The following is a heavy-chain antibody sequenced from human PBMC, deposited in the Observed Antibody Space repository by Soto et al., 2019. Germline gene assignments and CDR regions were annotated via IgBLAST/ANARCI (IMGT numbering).Heavy chain of an antibody. Sequence: GGSLRLSCPGSGFTFGNFAMSCFRQAPGKGLEWVGCIRSKAYSGTAEYADSVKGRFTMSRDDSKNIAYLQMNSLKTEYTAVYYCSRARCGISMIRGVADYWGQGTLVTVS. D-gene: IGHD3-10*01. CDR3: SRARCGISMIRGVADY. CDR1: GFTFGNFA. V-gene: IGHV3-49*03. J-gene: IGHJ4*02. CDR2: IRSKAYSGTA.